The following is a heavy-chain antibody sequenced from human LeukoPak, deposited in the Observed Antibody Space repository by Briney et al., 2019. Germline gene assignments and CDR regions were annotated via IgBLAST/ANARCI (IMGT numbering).Heavy chain of an antibody. CDR2: ISSSGSTI. D-gene: IGHD2-21*02. Sequence: GRSLRLSCAASGFSFSSYEMNWVRQAPGKGLEWVSYISSSGSTISYADSVKGRFTISRDNAKNSLYLQMNSLRAEDTAVYYCARVTVRRFDYWGQGTLVTVSS. V-gene: IGHV3-48*03. CDR3: ARVTVRRFDY. CDR1: GFSFSSYE. J-gene: IGHJ4*02.